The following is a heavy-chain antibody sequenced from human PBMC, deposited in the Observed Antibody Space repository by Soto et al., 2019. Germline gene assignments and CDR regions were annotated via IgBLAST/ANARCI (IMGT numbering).Heavy chain of an antibody. Sequence: ASVKVSCKASGYTFTSYYMHWVRQAPGQGLEWMGIINPSGGSTSYAQKFQGRVTMTRDTSTSTVYMELSSLRSEDTAVYYCARDSTKYSYGHLFDYWGQGTLVTVSS. CDR2: INPSGGST. D-gene: IGHD5-18*01. V-gene: IGHV1-46*03. CDR1: GYTFTSYY. J-gene: IGHJ4*02. CDR3: ARDSTKYSYGHLFDY.